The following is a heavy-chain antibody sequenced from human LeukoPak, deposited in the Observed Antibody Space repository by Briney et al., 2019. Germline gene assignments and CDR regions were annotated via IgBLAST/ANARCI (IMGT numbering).Heavy chain of an antibody. CDR2: ISSSSSTI. V-gene: IGHV3-48*01. J-gene: IGHJ4*02. Sequence: GGSLRLSCAASGFTFSSYSMNWVRQAPGKGLEWVSYISSSSSTIYYADSVKGRFTISRDNAKNSLYLQMNSLRAEDTAVYYCAREVVGATRGYWGQGTLVTVSS. CDR1: GFTFSSYS. D-gene: IGHD1-26*01. CDR3: AREVVGATRGY.